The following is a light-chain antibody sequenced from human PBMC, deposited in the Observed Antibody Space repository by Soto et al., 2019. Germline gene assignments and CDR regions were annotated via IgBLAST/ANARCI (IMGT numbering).Light chain of an antibody. CDR3: LQDYNYPWT. J-gene: IGKJ1*01. CDR1: QDIRND. V-gene: IGKV1-6*01. CDR2: AAS. Sequence: AIQMTQSPSSLSASVGDRVTITCRASQDIRNDLGWYQEKPRQAPKLLIYAASNLQSGVPSRFSGSGSGTEFTLTISSMQPEDFATYYCLQDYNYPWTFGQGTKVEV.